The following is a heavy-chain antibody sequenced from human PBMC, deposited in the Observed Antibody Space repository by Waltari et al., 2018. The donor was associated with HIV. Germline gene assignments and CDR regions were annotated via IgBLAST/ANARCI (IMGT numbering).Heavy chain of an antibody. J-gene: IGHJ3*02. D-gene: IGHD1-1*01. Sequence: QVQLVESGGWVVQPGRSLRLSCAASGFTFSGSGMHWVHQAPGKGLEWEEVIWEDGRNKYYADSVKGRFTISRDNSKNTLYLQMNSLRAEDTAVYYCARDGTYNWNAGGAFDIWGQGTMVTVSS. V-gene: IGHV3-33*01. CDR1: GFTFSGSG. CDR3: ARDGTYNWNAGGAFDI. CDR2: IWEDGRNK.